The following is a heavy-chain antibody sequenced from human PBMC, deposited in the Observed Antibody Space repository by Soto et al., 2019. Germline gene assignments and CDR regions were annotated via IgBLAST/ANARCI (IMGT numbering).Heavy chain of an antibody. CDR3: ARGVFLQFDY. V-gene: IGHV4-31*03. D-gene: IGHD4-4*01. CDR1: GGSISSGGYY. J-gene: IGHJ4*02. CDR2: IYYSGST. Sequence: NPSETLSLTCTVSGGSISSGGYYWSWIRQHPGKGLEWIGYIYYSGSTYYNPSLKSRVTISVDTSKNQFSLKLSSVTAADTAVYYCARGVFLQFDYWGQGTLVTVSS.